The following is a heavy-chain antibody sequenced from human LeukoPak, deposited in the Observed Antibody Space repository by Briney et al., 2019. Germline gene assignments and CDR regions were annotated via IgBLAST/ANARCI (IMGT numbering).Heavy chain of an antibody. J-gene: IGHJ5*02. D-gene: IGHD3-22*01. CDR1: GFTFSSYA. CDR3: AKCRYYYDSSGYENWFDP. V-gene: IGHV3-23*01. Sequence: GGSLRLSCAASGFTFSSYAMSWVRQAPGKGLEWVSAISGSGGSTYYADSVKGRFTISRDNSKNTLYLQMNSLRAEDTAVYYCAKCRYYYDSSGYENWFDPWGQGTLVTVSS. CDR2: ISGSGGST.